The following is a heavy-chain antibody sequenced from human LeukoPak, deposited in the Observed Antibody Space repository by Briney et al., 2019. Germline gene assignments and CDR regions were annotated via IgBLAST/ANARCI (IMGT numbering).Heavy chain of an antibody. J-gene: IGHJ4*02. V-gene: IGHV3-23*01. CDR3: AKVVQYTASTGTGLDY. Sequence: PGGSLRLSCAASGFIFSSYAMSWVRQAPGKGLEWVSTISGSGGSTYYADSVKGRFTISRDNSKNTVYLQMNSLRAEDTAVYYCAKVVQYTASTGTGLDYWGQGTLVTVSS. CDR2: ISGSGGST. CDR1: GFIFSSYA. D-gene: IGHD6-13*01.